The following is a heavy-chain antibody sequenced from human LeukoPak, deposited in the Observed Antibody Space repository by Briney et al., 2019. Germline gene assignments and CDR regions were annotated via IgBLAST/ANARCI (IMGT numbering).Heavy chain of an antibody. CDR3: AKRVSVKNFDY. CDR2: IYPGDSDT. V-gene: IGHV5-51*01. J-gene: IGHJ4*02. D-gene: IGHD3-10*01. Sequence: GEALKISCKGSGYTFTSYWIGWVRQMPGKGLEWMGIIYPGDSDTRYSPSFQGQVTISADKSISTAYLQWSSLKASDTAMYYCAKRVSVKNFDYWGQGTLVTVSS. CDR1: GYTFTSYW.